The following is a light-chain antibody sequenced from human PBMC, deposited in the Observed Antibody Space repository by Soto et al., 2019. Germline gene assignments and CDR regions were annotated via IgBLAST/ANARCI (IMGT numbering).Light chain of an antibody. CDR2: SNN. Sequence: QPALTQPLSASGTPGQRVTISCSGSSSNIGSNTVNWYQQLPGTAPKLLIYSNNQRPSGVPDRFSGSKSGTSASLAISGLQSEDEADYYCAAWDDSLNGYVFGTGTKVTVL. CDR1: SSNIGSNT. J-gene: IGLJ1*01. V-gene: IGLV1-44*01. CDR3: AAWDDSLNGYV.